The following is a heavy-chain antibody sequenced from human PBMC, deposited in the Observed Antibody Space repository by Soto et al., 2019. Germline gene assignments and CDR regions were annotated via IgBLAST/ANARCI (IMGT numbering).Heavy chain of an antibody. CDR2: IVPFFGRP. J-gene: IGHJ6*04. CDR3: ARSKHAAMITQYHEAMDV. D-gene: IGHD3-16*01. V-gene: IGHV1-69*13. CDR1: GGTFGTYG. Sequence: SVKVSCKASGGTFGTYGISWVRQAPGQGLERMGGIVPFFGRPDYAENLQGRVTITADESTSTAYTELSSLSTGDTAVYYCARSKHAAMITQYHEAMDVWGEGTTVTVSS.